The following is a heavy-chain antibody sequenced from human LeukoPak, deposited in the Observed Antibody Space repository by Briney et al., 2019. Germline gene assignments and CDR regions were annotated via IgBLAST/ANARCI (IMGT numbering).Heavy chain of an antibody. CDR1: GFTFSSYA. CDR2: ISGSGGST. D-gene: IGHD6-6*01. Sequence: PGGSLRLSCAASGFTFSSYAMSWVRQAPGKGLEWVSVISGSGGSTYYADSVKGRFTISRDNSKNTLNLQMNSLRAEDTAVYYCATPEYHYYYGMDVWGQGTTVTVSS. CDR3: ATPEYHYYYGMDV. J-gene: IGHJ6*02. V-gene: IGHV3-23*01.